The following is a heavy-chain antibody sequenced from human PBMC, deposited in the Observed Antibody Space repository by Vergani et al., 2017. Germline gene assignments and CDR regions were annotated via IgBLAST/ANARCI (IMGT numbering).Heavy chain of an antibody. J-gene: IGHJ4*02. D-gene: IGHD5-24*01. V-gene: IGHV3-21*01. Sequence: WVLSISSSSSYIYYADSVKGRFTISRDNAKNSLYLQMNSLRAEDTAVYYCARVLEMATFDYWGQGTLVTVSS. CDR2: ISSSSSYI. CDR3: ARVLEMATFDY.